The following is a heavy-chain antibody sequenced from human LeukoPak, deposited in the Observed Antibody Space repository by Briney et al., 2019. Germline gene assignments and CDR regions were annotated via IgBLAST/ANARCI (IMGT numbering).Heavy chain of an antibody. J-gene: IGHJ4*02. D-gene: IGHD6-19*01. Sequence: SETLSLTCSVSGGSIRSYYWSWIRQPAGKGLEWIGHIYTSGSPNYNPSLRSRVTMSVDTSKNQISLKLSSVTAADSAVYYCARGSEQWLTYFDYWGQGTLVTVSS. CDR2: IYTSGSP. CDR1: GGSIRSYY. CDR3: ARGSEQWLTYFDY. V-gene: IGHV4-4*07.